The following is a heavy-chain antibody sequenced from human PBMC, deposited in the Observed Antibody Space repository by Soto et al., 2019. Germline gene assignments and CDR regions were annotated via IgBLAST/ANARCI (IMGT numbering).Heavy chain of an antibody. CDR2: ISGSGGST. V-gene: IGHV3-23*01. CDR3: ASPPSQGLGDQYFQH. D-gene: IGHD6-19*01. J-gene: IGHJ1*01. CDR1: GFTFSSYA. Sequence: EVQLLESGGGLVQPGGSLRHSCAASGFTFSSYAMSWVRQAPGKGLEWVSAISGSGGSTYYADSVKGRFTISRDNSKNTLYPQMNSLRAEDTAVYYCASPPSQGLGDQYFQHWGQGTLVTVSS.